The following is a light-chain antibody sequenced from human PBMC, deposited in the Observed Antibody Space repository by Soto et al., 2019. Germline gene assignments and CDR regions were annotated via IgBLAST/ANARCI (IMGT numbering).Light chain of an antibody. Sequence: QSALTQPASVSGSPGQSVTISCTGTSSDVGGYDYVSWYQQHPCTAPKLMLYEVNNRPSGVSNRFSGSKSGNTASLIISGLQTEDEADYYCSAYTTTSTLIFGTGTKLTVL. V-gene: IGLV2-14*01. CDR3: SAYTTTSTLI. CDR2: EVN. J-gene: IGLJ1*01. CDR1: SSDVGGYDY.